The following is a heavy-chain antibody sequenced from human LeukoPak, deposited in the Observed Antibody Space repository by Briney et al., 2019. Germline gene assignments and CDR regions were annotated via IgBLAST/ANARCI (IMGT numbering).Heavy chain of an antibody. CDR2: ISGGGGST. D-gene: IGHD3-3*01. CDR3: AKDVGFLEWLVCFDY. J-gene: IGHJ4*02. CDR1: GFTFSSYA. Sequence: GGSLRLSCAANGFTFSSYAMSWVRQAPGKGLEWVSVISGGGGSTYYAVSVKGLFTISRDNSKKPMSLQMNGLRAEDTELYYGAKDVGFLEWLVCFDYWGQGTLVTVSS. V-gene: IGHV3-23*01.